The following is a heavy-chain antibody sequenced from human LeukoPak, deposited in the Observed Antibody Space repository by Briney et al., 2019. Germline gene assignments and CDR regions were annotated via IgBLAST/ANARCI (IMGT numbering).Heavy chain of an antibody. D-gene: IGHD5-18*01. CDR3: VKDISGGNSYGPFDY. CDR2: ISSSSSYI. J-gene: IGHJ4*02. V-gene: IGHV3-21*04. Sequence: GGSLRLSCAASGLTFSSYSMNWVRQAPGKGLEWVSSISSSSSYIYYADSVKGRFTISRDNAKNSLYLQMNSLRAEDTALYYCVKDISGGNSYGPFDYWGQGTLVTVSS. CDR1: GLTFSSYS.